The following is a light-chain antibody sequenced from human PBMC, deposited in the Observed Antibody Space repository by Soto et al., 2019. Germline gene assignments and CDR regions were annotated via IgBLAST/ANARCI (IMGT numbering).Light chain of an antibody. CDR2: DVS. V-gene: IGKV3-11*01. J-gene: IGKJ1*01. CDR3: QHYRRTPPWT. Sequence: LTQIAPNLALSPGNRALRACRASPRHSSHFTWYHHNPAQAPRLLFYDVSNRANGIPDRFSFSAARTTLSLTSSSSQPDDCAVYYCQHYRRTPPWTFGQGTKVDIK. CDR1: PRHSSH.